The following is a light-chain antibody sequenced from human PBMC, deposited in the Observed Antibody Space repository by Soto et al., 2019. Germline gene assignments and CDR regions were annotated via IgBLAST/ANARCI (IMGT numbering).Light chain of an antibody. J-gene: IGKJ4*01. CDR2: DTS. Sequence: IVLTHSPATLSLSPGQRATLSSSALQSVTSYLPWYQQKPGQAPRLLIYDTSNRATGIPARFSGSGSGPDFTLTISSLEPEDFAVYYCLQRRKWPLTLGGGNKVEI. V-gene: IGKV3-11*01. CDR1: QSVTSY. CDR3: LQRRKWPLT.